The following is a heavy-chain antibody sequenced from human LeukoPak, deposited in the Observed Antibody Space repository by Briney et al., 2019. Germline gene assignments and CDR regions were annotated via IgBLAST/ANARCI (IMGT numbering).Heavy chain of an antibody. D-gene: IGHD5-18*01. CDR2: ISWNSGSI. J-gene: IGHJ4*02. V-gene: IGHV3-9*01. CDR3: AKGLRGYSYAFDY. CDR1: GFTLSSYA. Sequence: PGGSLRLSCVVSGFTLSSYAMSWVRQAPGRGLEWVSSISWNSGSIGYADSVKGRFTISRDNAKNSLYLQMNSLRAEDTALYYCAKGLRGYSYAFDYWGQGTLVTVSS.